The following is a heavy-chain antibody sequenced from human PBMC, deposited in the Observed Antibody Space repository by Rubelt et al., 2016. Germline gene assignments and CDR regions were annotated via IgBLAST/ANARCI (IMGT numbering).Heavy chain of an antibody. CDR3: ASMYSSSWYRGWFDP. CDR1: GYTFTSYG. CDR2: LGAYNGNT. D-gene: IGHD6-13*01. Sequence: QVQLVQSGAEVKKPGASVKVSCKASGYTFTSYGISWVRQAPGQGLEWMGWLGAYNGNTNYATKLQGSVTMTQAPSTSTADMGLRILGSDDTAVYYCASMYSSSWYRGWFDPWGQGTLVTVSS. V-gene: IGHV1-18*01. J-gene: IGHJ5*02.